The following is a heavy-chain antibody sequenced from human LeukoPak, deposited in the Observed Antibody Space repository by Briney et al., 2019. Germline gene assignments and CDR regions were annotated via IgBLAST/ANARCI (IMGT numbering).Heavy chain of an antibody. V-gene: IGHV1-24*01. Sequence: ASVKVSCKVSGYTLTELSMHWVRQAPGKGLEWMGGFDPEDGETIYAQKFQDRVTMTEDTSTDTAYMELSSLRSEDTAVYYCATVWELRGGLDYWGQGTLVTVSS. CDR2: FDPEDGET. D-gene: IGHD1-26*01. CDR1: GYTLTELS. J-gene: IGHJ4*02. CDR3: ATVWELRGGLDY.